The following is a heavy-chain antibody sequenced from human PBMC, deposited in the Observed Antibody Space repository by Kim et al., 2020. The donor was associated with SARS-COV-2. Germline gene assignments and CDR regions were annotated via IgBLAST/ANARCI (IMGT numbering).Heavy chain of an antibody. CDR2: GTE. CDR3: ARELSFDP. D-gene: IGHD3-10*01. J-gene: IGHJ5*02. Sequence: GTENYATTFQGRVTITADESTSTAYMELSSLRSEDTAVYYCARELSFDPWGQGTLVTVSS. V-gene: IGHV1-69*01.